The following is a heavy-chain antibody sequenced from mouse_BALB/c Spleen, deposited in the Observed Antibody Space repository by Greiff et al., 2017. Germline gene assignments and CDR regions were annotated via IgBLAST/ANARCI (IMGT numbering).Heavy chain of an antibody. CDR2: ISYSGST. Sequence: EVKLMESGPGLVKPSQSLSLTCTVTGYSITSDYAWNWIRQFPGNKLEWMGYISYSGSTSYNPSLKSRISITRDTSKNQFFLQLNSVTTEDTATYYCARDLYGYYAMDYWGQGTSVTVSS. J-gene: IGHJ4*01. CDR1: GYSITSDYA. V-gene: IGHV3-2*02. D-gene: IGHD1-1*02. CDR3: ARDLYGYYAMDY.